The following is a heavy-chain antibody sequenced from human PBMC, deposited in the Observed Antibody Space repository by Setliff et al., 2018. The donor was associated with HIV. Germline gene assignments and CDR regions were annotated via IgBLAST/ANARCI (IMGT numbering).Heavy chain of an antibody. J-gene: IGHJ5*02. CDR3: ARGGTYCTNGVCYTHNWFDP. CDR1: GYTFTSYD. Sequence: SVKVSCKASGYTFTSYDINWVRQATGQGLEWMGWMNPNSGNTGYAQKFQGRVTITRNTSISTAYMELSSLRSEDTAVYYCARGGTYCTNGVCYTHNWFDPWGQGTLVTVSS. CDR2: MNPNSGNT. V-gene: IGHV1-8*03. D-gene: IGHD2-8*01.